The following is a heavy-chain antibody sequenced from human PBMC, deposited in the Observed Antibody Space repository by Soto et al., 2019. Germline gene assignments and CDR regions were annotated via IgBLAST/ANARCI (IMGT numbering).Heavy chain of an antibody. Sequence: EVQLLESGGGLVQPGGSLRLSCAASGFTFSSYAMSWVRQAPGKGLEWVSAISGSGGSTYYADSVKGRFTISRDNSKNTLYLQMNSLRAEDTAVYYCAKDLWDGHYVEAPFYDYWGQGTLVTVSS. J-gene: IGHJ4*02. V-gene: IGHV3-23*01. CDR1: GFTFSSYA. CDR2: ISGSGGST. CDR3: AKDLWDGHYVEAPFYDY. D-gene: IGHD4-17*01.